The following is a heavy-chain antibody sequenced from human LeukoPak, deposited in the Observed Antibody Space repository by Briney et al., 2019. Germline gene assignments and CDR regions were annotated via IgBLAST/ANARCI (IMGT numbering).Heavy chain of an antibody. J-gene: IGHJ3*02. D-gene: IGHD3-22*01. V-gene: IGHV4-31*03. CDR1: GGSISSGGYY. Sequence: SETLSLTCTVSGGSISSGGYYWSWIRQHPGKGLECIGYIYYSRSTYYNPSLKSRVIISVDTSKDQFSLRLSSVTAADTAVYYCAGDLGPNYSHSRAAFDIWGQGTMVTVSS. CDR3: AGDLGPNYSHSRAAFDI. CDR2: IYYSRST.